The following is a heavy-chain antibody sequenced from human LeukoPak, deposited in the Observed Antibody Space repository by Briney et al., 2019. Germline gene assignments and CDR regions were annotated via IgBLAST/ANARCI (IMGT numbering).Heavy chain of an antibody. CDR3: ARRRSGGYDAFDI. CDR2: IYYSGST. CDR1: GGSISSYY. D-gene: IGHD3-22*01. V-gene: IGHV4-59*08. Sequence: SETLSLTCTVSGGSISSYYWSWIRQPPGKGLEWIGYIYYSGSTNYNPSLKSRVTISVDASKKQFSLKLSSVTAADTAVYYFARRRSGGYDAFDIWGQGTMVTVSS. J-gene: IGHJ3*02.